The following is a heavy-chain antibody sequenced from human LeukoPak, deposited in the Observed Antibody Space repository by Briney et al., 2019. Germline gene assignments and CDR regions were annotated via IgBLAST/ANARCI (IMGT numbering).Heavy chain of an antibody. V-gene: IGHV4-59*12. CDR2: IYYSGSA. D-gene: IGHD3-22*01. J-gene: IGHJ4*02. Sequence: SETLSLTSTVPGGSISRYYWSWIRQPPGEGLGCIGYIYYSGSANYNPSLKRRVTISVDTSKNQISLKLSSVTAADTAVYYGARGLVLKKVYSSDYPYYFDYWGQGTLVTVSS. CDR3: ARGLVLKKVYSSDYPYYFDY. CDR1: GGSISRYY.